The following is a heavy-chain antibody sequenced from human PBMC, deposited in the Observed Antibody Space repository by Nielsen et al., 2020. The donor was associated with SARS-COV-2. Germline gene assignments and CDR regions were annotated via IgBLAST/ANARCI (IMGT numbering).Heavy chain of an antibody. Sequence: GESLKISCAASGFTFSSYGMHWVRQAPGKGLEWVAVIWYDGSNKYYADSVKGRFTISRDNAKNSLYLQMNSLRAEDTALYHCAKIAAAGSDYWGQGTLVTVSS. CDR1: GFTFSSYG. CDR2: IWYDGSNK. CDR3: AKIAAAGSDY. D-gene: IGHD6-13*01. V-gene: IGHV3-33*03. J-gene: IGHJ4*02.